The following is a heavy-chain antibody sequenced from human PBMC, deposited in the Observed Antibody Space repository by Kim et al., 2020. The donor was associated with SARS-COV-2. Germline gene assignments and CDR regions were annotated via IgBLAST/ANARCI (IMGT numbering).Heavy chain of an antibody. CDR1: GGSMHTSGYY. V-gene: IGHV4-39*01. Sequence: SETLSLTCSVSGGSMHTSGYYWGWIRQPPVKGLEWIGSVYDSGSPYYNPSLKSRLTISADTSRGQFSLNLHSVSAADTAVYYCARRNSDWNDAFDVWGQG. J-gene: IGHJ3*01. CDR3: ARRNSDWNDAFDV. D-gene: IGHD6-19*01. CDR2: VYDSGSP.